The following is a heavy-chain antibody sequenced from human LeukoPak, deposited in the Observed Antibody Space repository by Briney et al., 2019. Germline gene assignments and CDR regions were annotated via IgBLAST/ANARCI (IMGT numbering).Heavy chain of an antibody. V-gene: IGHV3-74*01. D-gene: IGHD1-26*01. CDR3: ARVRWELLVGPTHFDY. Sequence: GGSLRLSCAASGFTFSSYWMHWVRQAPGKGLVWVSRINSDGSSTSYADSVKGRFTISRDNAKNTLYLQMNSLRAEDTAVYHCARVRWELLVGPTHFDYWGQGTLVTVSS. J-gene: IGHJ4*02. CDR2: INSDGSST. CDR1: GFTFSSYW.